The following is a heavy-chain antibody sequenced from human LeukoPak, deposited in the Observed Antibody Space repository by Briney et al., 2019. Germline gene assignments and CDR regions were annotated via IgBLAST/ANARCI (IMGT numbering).Heavy chain of an antibody. D-gene: IGHD6-13*01. CDR3: ARGGSSWAVVFDY. J-gene: IGHJ4*02. Sequence: SETLSLTCTVSGGSINTYYGTWIRQPPGKALEWIGHIHYSGSANYNPSLKSRVTISVDTSKNQFSLKLDSVTAADTAVYYCARGGSSWAVVFDYWGRGTLVTVSS. V-gene: IGHV4-59*01. CDR1: GGSINTYY. CDR2: IHYSGSA.